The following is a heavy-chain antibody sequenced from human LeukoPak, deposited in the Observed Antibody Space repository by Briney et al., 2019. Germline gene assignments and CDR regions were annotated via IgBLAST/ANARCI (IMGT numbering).Heavy chain of an antibody. J-gene: IGHJ4*02. D-gene: IGHD3-22*01. CDR1: GFTFSSYA. CDR3: AKDLLFDSSGYYFALKGNYFDY. Sequence: GGSLRLSCAASGFTFSSYAMSWVRQAPGKGLEWVSAISGSGGSTYYADSVKGRFTISRDNSKNTLYLQMNSLRAEDTAVYYCAKDLLFDSSGYYFALKGNYFDYWGQGILVTVSS. CDR2: ISGSGGST. V-gene: IGHV3-23*01.